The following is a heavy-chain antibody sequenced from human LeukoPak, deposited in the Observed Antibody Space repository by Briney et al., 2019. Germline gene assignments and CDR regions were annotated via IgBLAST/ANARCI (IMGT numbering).Heavy chain of an antibody. CDR1: GFHFRTYG. J-gene: IGHJ3*02. CDR3: ARSHMYGDYGEDI. V-gene: IGHV3-48*04. CDR2: INSVGGTT. Sequence: GGSLRLSCVASGFHFRTYGMNWFRQAPGRGLEWISYINSVGGTTFYADSVKGRFTISRDNANNTPYLQMNSLRAEDAATYYCARSHMYGDYGEDIWGHGTVVAVSS. D-gene: IGHD4-17*01.